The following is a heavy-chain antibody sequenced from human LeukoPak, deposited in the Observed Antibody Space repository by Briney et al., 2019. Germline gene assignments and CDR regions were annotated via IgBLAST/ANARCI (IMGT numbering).Heavy chain of an antibody. D-gene: IGHD3-9*01. J-gene: IGHJ4*02. CDR2: ISWNSGSI. V-gene: IGHV3-9*01. CDR3: AKATYYDILTGYPSRGFDY. CDR1: GFIFDDYA. Sequence: PGGSLRLSCAASGFIFDDYAMYWVRQAPGKGLEWVSGISWNSGSIGYADSVKGRFTISRDNAKNSLYLQMNSLRAEDTALYYCAKATYYDILTGYPSRGFDYWGQGTLVTVSS.